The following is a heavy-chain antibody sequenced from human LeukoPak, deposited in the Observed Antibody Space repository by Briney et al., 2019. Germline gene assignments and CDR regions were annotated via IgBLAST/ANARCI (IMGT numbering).Heavy chain of an antibody. V-gene: IGHV4-39*07. CDR3: ARESRRQLRWSIDP. J-gene: IGHJ5*02. D-gene: IGHD4-23*01. Sequence: SETLSLTCTVSGGSIISGSYYWGWIRQPPGKGLEWIGSIYYSGSTYYNPSLKSRVTISVDTSKNQFSLKLSSVTAADTAVYYCARESRRQLRWSIDPWGQGTLVTVSS. CDR2: IYYSGST. CDR1: GGSIISGSYY.